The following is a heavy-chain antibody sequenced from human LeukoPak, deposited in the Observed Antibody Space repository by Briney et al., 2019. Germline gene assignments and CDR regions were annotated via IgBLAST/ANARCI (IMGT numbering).Heavy chain of an antibody. CDR3: ARGANFYYYGMDV. Sequence: PSETLSLTCAVYGGSFSGYYWSWIRQPPGKGLEWIGEINHSGSTNYNPSLKSRVTISVDTSKNQFSLKLSSVTAADTAVYYCARGANFYYYGMDVWGQGTMVTVSS. V-gene: IGHV4-34*01. CDR1: GGSFSGYY. J-gene: IGHJ6*02. D-gene: IGHD2-15*01. CDR2: INHSGST.